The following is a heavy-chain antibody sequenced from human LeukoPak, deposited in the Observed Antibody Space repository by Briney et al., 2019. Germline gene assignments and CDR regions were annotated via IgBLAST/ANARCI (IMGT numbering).Heavy chain of an antibody. Sequence: GSLRLSCAASGFTFSSSWMYWVRQTPGKGLVWVSRINSDGSSTNYADSVKGRFTISRDNAKNTLYLQMNSLRAEDTAMYYCARATSVASTSHWGQGTLVTVSS. CDR1: GFTFSSSW. D-gene: IGHD6-19*01. V-gene: IGHV3-74*01. CDR2: INSDGSST. J-gene: IGHJ4*02. CDR3: ARATSVASTSH.